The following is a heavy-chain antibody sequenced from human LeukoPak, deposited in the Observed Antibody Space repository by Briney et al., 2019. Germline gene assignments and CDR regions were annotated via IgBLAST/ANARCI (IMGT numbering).Heavy chain of an antibody. Sequence: ASVKVSCKTSGYTFTNFAIHWVRQAPGQRLEWMGWINAGNGNTKYPQNLQGRVTIAGDTSASTAYMELTSLRSEDTAVYYCARGLLWFGELSTLGYWGQGTLVTVSS. CDR2: INAGNGNT. D-gene: IGHD3-10*01. J-gene: IGHJ4*02. CDR1: GYTFTNFA. V-gene: IGHV1-3*01. CDR3: ARGLLWFGELSTLGY.